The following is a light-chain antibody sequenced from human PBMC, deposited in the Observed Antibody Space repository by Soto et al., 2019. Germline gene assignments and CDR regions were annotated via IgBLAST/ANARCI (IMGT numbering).Light chain of an antibody. CDR2: QVN. CDR3: ASFRSGTILV. Sequence: QSVLTQPASVSGSPGQSLTISCTGTTSDIGFYDYVSWYQQYPGKAPKLLIYQVNNRPSGVSGRFSGSKAGNTASLTISGLLDDDEADYFCASFRSGTILVFGSGTKVTVL. CDR1: TSDIGFYDY. V-gene: IGLV2-14*03. J-gene: IGLJ1*01.